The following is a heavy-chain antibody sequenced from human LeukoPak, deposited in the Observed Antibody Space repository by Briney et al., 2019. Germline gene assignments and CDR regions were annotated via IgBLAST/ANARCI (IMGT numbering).Heavy chain of an antibody. V-gene: IGHV4-31*03. CDR3: ARASVVPAAYDY. J-gene: IGHJ4*02. CDR1: GGSISSGGYY. CDR2: IYYSGST. D-gene: IGHD2-2*01. Sequence: PSQTLSLTCTVSGGSISSGGYYWSWIRQHPGKGLEWIGYIYYSGSTYYNPSLKSRVTISVDTSKNQFSLKLSSVTAADTAVYYCARASVVPAAYDYWGQGTLVTLSS.